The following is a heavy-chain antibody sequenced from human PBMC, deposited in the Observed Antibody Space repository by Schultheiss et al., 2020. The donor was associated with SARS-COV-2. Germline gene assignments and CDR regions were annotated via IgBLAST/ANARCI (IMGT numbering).Heavy chain of an antibody. J-gene: IGHJ6*02. CDR2: IYYSGST. Sequence: SETLSLTCTVSGGSISSGGYYWSWIRQHPGKGLEWIGYIYYSGSTYYNPSLKSRVTISVDTSKNQFSLKLSSVTAADSAVYYCAKRGPCGADCPYYYYGMDVWGQGTTVTVSS. CDR3: AKRGPCGADCPYYYYGMDV. V-gene: IGHV4-31*08. D-gene: IGHD2-21*01. CDR1: GGSISSGGYY.